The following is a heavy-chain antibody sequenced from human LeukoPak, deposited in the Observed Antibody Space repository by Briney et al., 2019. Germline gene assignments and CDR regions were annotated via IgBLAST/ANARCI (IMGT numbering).Heavy chain of an antibody. CDR1: GFTFSSYA. CDR2: IRSNGGST. CDR3: ARSLYSDFWSGYLADY. D-gene: IGHD3-3*01. Sequence: PGGSLRLSCAASGFTFSSYAMHWVRQAPGEGLEYVSAIRSNGGSTYYANSVKGRSTISRDNSKNTLYLQMGSLRAEDMAVYYCARSLYSDFWSGYLADYWGQGTLVTVSS. J-gene: IGHJ4*02. V-gene: IGHV3-64*01.